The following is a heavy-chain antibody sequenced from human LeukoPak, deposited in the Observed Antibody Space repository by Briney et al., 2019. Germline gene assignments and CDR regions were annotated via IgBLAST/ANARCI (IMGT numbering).Heavy chain of an antibody. CDR1: GGSISNHF. CDR3: ARGDIVTGGGRNWFDP. Sequence: SETLSLTCTVSGGSISNHFCSWIRQPAGKGLEWIGRVSTSGSTYYNPSLKSRVTMSAETSKNQFSLKLTSMTAADTAVYYCARGDIVTGGGRNWFDPWGQGTLVTVSS. CDR2: VSTSGST. V-gene: IGHV4-4*07. D-gene: IGHD2-15*01. J-gene: IGHJ5*02.